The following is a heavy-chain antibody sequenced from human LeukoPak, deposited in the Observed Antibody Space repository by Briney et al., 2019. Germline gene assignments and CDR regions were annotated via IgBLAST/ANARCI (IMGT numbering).Heavy chain of an antibody. CDR3: SRYSSTWHGVDV. Sequence: GGSLRLSCAASGFTFSGYTMNWVRQAPGEGLEWVSHITISSSNRYYADSVKGRFTISRDDAKSSLYLQMNSLRDEDTAVYYCSRYSSTWHGVDVWGQGTTVTVSS. CDR1: GFTFSGYT. D-gene: IGHD6-19*01. V-gene: IGHV3-48*02. J-gene: IGHJ6*02. CDR2: ITISSSNR.